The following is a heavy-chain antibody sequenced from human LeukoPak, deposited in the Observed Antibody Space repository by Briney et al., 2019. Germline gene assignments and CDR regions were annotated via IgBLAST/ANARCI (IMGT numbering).Heavy chain of an antibody. J-gene: IGHJ4*02. D-gene: IGHD1-26*01. CDR1: GFTFSSYA. Sequence: GGSLRLSCAASGFTFSSYAMSWVHQAPGKGLEWVSAISGSGGSTYNADFVKGRFTISRDNSKNTLYLRMNSLRAEDTAVYYCAKDKGGSYYPAYFDYWGQGTLVTVSS. V-gene: IGHV3-23*01. CDR2: ISGSGGST. CDR3: AKDKGGSYYPAYFDY.